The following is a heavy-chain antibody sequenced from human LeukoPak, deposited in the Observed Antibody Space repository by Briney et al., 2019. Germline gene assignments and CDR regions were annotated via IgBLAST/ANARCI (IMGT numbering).Heavy chain of an antibody. J-gene: IGHJ3*02. D-gene: IGHD7-27*01. CDR2: INPNSGAT. CDR3: ARRHLTGTDAFDM. Sequence: ASVKVSCKASGYSFTGYYLHWVRQAPGQGLEWMGWINPNSGATNYAQKFQGSVTMTRDTSITTVYMELSSLRSDDTAVYYCARRHLTGTDAFDMWGQGTMVTVSS. V-gene: IGHV1-2*02. CDR1: GYSFTGYY.